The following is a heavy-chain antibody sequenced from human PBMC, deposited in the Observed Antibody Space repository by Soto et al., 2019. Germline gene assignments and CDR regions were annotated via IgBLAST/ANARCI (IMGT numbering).Heavy chain of an antibody. V-gene: IGHV2-5*01. CDR2: IYWNDDK. D-gene: IGHD2-2*01. CDR1: GFSLNTSGMG. CDR3: APPKLVVVPAATHNFDY. J-gene: IGHJ4*01. Sequence: QITLKESGPTLVKPTQTLTLTCTFSGFSLNTSGMGVGWIRQPPGKALEWLALIYWNDDKRYRPSLNSRLTIAKDTSKSQVVLTVTNVDPVDTATYYCAPPKLVVVPAATHNFDYWGQGILVTVSS.